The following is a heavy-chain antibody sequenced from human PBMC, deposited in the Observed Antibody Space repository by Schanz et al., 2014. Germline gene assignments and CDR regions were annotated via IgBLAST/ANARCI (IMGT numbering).Heavy chain of an antibody. CDR2: ISGSGGST. J-gene: IGHJ6*02. CDR1: GFIFSNYA. D-gene: IGHD3-10*01. V-gene: IGHV3-23*04. Sequence: VQLVESGGGVVQRGGSLRLSCAASGFIFSNYAMSWVRQAPGKGLEWVSAISGSGGSTYYADSVKGRFTISRDNSKDTLFLQMNSLRAEDTAVYYCARFGELDYFYYGMDVWGQGTTVTVSS. CDR3: ARFGELDYFYYGMDV.